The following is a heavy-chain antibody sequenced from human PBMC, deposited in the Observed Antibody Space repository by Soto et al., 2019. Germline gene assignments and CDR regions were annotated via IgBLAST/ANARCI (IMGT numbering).Heavy chain of an antibody. CDR2: INHSGST. D-gene: IGHD2-8*01. V-gene: IGHV4-34*01. Sequence: SETLSLTCAAYGGSFSGYYWNWIRQPPGKGLEWIGEINHSGSTNYNPSLKSRVTLSVDTSKNQFSLKLSSVTAADTAVYYCARGLRTNGSFFRVWGQGTLVTGSS. J-gene: IGHJ4*02. CDR3: ARGLRTNGSFFRV. CDR1: GGSFSGYY.